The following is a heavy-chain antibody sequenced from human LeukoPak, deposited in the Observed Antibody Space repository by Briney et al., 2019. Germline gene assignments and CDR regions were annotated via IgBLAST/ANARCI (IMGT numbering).Heavy chain of an antibody. V-gene: IGHV3-48*02. Sequence: GGSLRLSCAASGFTFSAYHINWVRQAPGKGLEWISYISTTGTTIHYADSVKGRFAISRDNAKSSLYLQMNSLRDEDTAVYYCARFEDYGDYVGGIDYWGQGTLVTVSS. J-gene: IGHJ4*02. D-gene: IGHD4-17*01. CDR2: ISTTGTTI. CDR3: ARFEDYGDYVGGIDY. CDR1: GFTFSAYH.